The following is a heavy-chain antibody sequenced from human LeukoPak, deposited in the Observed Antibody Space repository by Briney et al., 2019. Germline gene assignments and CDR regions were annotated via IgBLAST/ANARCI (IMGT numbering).Heavy chain of an antibody. D-gene: IGHD6-19*01. Sequence: ASVKVSCKASGYTFTSYDINWVRQATGQGLEWMGWMNPNSGSTGYAQKFQGRVTMTRNTSISTAYMELSSLRSEDTAVYYCARVGTYSSGWYVGDWFDPWGQGTLVTVSS. CDR3: ARVGTYSSGWYVGDWFDP. J-gene: IGHJ5*02. CDR1: GYTFTSYD. CDR2: MNPNSGST. V-gene: IGHV1-8*01.